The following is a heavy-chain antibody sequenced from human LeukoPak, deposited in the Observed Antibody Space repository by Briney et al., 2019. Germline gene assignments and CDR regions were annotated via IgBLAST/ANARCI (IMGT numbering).Heavy chain of an antibody. CDR1: GYTFTSYG. V-gene: IGHV1-18*01. J-gene: IGHJ4*02. D-gene: IGHD3-22*01. Sequence: GASVKVSCTASGYTFTSYGISWVRQAPGQGLEWMGWISAYNGNTNYAQKLQGRVTMTTDTSTSTAYMELRSLRSDDTAVYYCAKEDYYYDSSGYYPIYWGQGTLVTVSS. CDR2: ISAYNGNT. CDR3: AKEDYYYDSSGYYPIY.